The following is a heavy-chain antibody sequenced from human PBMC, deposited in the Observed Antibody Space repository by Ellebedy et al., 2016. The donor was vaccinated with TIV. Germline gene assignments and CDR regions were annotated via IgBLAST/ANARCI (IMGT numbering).Heavy chain of an antibody. CDR3: ARVGAYTPYDY. J-gene: IGHJ4*02. D-gene: IGHD2-21*01. CDR1: GFTFSSYW. CDR2: INSDGSST. V-gene: IGHV3-74*01. Sequence: GGSLRLXXAASGFTFSSYWMHWVRQAPGKGLVWVSRINSDGSSTSYADSVKGRFTISRDNAKNTLYLQMNSLRAEDTAVYYCARVGAYTPYDYWGQGTLVTVSS.